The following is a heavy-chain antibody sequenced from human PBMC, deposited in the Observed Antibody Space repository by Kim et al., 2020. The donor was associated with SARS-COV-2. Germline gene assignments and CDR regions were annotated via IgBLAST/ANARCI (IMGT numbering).Heavy chain of an antibody. V-gene: IGHV4-59*08. CDR1: GGSISGYY. CDR2: IYYSGGT. Sequence: SETLSLTCTVSGGSISGYYWSWIRQPPGKGLEWIGYIYYSGGTVYNPSLKSRVTISVDTSKNQFSLKLSFVTAADTAVYYCARFSLHCGGDCSLHYYYYMDVWGKGTTVTVSS. D-gene: IGHD2-21*01. CDR3: ARFSLHCGGDCSLHYYYYMDV. J-gene: IGHJ6*03.